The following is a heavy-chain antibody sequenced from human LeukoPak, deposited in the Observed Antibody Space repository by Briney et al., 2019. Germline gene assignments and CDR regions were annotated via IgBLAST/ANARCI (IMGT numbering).Heavy chain of an antibody. J-gene: IGHJ3*01. CDR3: ARGTTAKAGDAFDV. Sequence: NPSETLSLTCTVPGDSISSTTNYWTWIRQPAGKGLEWFGRIYTSGRTYYNSYNPSLKSRVTISVDTSKNHFSLKLTSVTAADTAVYYCARGTTAKAGDAFDVWGQGTMVTVSS. CDR2: IYTSGRT. CDR1: GDSISSTTNY. V-gene: IGHV4-61*02. D-gene: IGHD2/OR15-2a*01.